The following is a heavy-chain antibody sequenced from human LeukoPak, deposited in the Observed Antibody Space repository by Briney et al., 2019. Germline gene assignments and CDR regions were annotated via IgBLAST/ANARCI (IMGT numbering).Heavy chain of an antibody. J-gene: IGHJ3*02. Sequence: GGSLRLSCAASGFTFSSYAMSWVRQAPGKGLEWVSVITGSGGSTDYADSVKGRFTISRDNSKNTLYLQMNSLRAEDTAVYYCAKVVRSYNHAFDMWGQGTMVTVSS. CDR1: GFTFSSYA. CDR2: ITGSGGST. V-gene: IGHV3-23*01. D-gene: IGHD1-14*01. CDR3: AKVVRSYNHAFDM.